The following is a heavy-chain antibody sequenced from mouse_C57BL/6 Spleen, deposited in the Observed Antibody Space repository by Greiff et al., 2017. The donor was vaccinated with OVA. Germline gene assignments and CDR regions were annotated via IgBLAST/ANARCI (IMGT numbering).Heavy chain of an antibody. CDR3: ARKGAAQATYYFDY. V-gene: IGHV1-52*01. CDR1: GYTFTSYW. D-gene: IGHD3-2*02. J-gene: IGHJ2*01. CDR2: IDPSDSET. Sequence: QVQLQQPGAELVRPGSSVKLSCKASGYTFTSYWMHWVKQRPIQGLEWIGNIDPSDSETHYNQKFKDKATLTVDKSSSTAYMQLSSLTSEDSAVYYCARKGAAQATYYFDYWGQGTTLTVSS.